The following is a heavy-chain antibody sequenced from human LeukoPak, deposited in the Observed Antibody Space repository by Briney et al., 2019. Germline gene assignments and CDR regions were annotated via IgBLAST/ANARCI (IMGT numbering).Heavy chain of an antibody. CDR2: ISYDGSNK. J-gene: IGHJ4*02. CDR1: GFTFSSYA. D-gene: IGHD5-24*01. V-gene: IGHV3-30*04. CDR3: ARDRMAAY. Sequence: GGSLRLSCAASGFTFSSYAMHWVRQAPGTGLEWVAVISYDGSNKYYADSVKGRFTISRDNSKNTLYLQMNSLRAEDTAVYYCARDRMAAYWGQGTLVTVSS.